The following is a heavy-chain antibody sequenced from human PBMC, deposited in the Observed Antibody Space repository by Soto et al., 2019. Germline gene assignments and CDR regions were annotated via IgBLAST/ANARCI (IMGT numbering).Heavy chain of an antibody. CDR2: MNPNSGNT. J-gene: IGHJ6*02. CDR1: GYTFTSYD. V-gene: IGHV1-8*01. Sequence: QVQLVQSGAEVTKPGASVKVSCKASGYTFTSYDINWVRQATGQGLEWMGWMNPNSGNTGYAQKFQGRVTMTRNTSISTAYMELSSLRSEDTAVYYCEVVAATDYYYGMDVWGQGTTVTVSS. D-gene: IGHD2-15*01. CDR3: EVVAATDYYYGMDV.